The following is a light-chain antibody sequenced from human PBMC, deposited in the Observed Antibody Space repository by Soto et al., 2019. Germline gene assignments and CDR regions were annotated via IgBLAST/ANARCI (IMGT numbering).Light chain of an antibody. CDR1: TGAVSSGYY. V-gene: IGLV7-43*01. CDR2: NTS. Sequence: QAVVTQEPSLTVSPGGTVTLTCASSTGAVSSGYYPSWFQQKPGQAPRSLIFNTSNRHSWTPARFSGSLLGGKAALTLSGVQPEDEADYYCLLHYGGAQPWVFGGGTKVTVL. J-gene: IGLJ3*02. CDR3: LLHYGGAQPWV.